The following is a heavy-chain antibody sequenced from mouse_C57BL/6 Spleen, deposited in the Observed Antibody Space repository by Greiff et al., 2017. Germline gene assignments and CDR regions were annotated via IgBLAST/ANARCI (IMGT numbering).Heavy chain of an antibody. J-gene: IGHJ4*01. V-gene: IGHV1-26*01. D-gene: IGHD1-1*01. CDR2: INPNNGGT. CDR1: GYTFTDYY. Sequence: EVQLQQSGPELVKPGASVKISCKASGYTFTDYYMNWVKQSHGKSLEWIGDINPNNGGTSYNQKFKGKATLTVDKSSSTAYMELRSLTSEDSAVYYCARRIGSSPYYYAMDYWCQGTSVTVSS. CDR3: ARRIGSSPYYYAMDY.